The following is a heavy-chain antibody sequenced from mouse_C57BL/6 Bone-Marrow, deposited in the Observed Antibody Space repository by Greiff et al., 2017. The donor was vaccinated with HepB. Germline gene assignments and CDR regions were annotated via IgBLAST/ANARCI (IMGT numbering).Heavy chain of an antibody. CDR3: AREDCYGPYYFDY. D-gene: IGHD1-1*02. J-gene: IGHJ2*01. Sequence: EVKLMESGPGLVKPSQSLSLTCSVTGYSITSGYYWNWIRQFPGNKLEWMGYISYDGSNNYNPSLKNRISITRDTSKNQFFLKLNSVTTEDTATYYCAREDCYGPYYFDYWGQGTTLTVSS. V-gene: IGHV3-6*01. CDR2: ISYDGSN. CDR1: GYSITSGYY.